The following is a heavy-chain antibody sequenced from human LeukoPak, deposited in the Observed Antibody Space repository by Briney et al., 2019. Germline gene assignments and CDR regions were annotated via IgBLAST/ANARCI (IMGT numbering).Heavy chain of an antibody. D-gene: IGHD6-6*01. V-gene: IGHV3-33*01. CDR2: IWYDGSNK. Sequence: GGSLRLSCAASGFTFSSYGMHWVRQAPGKGLEWVAVIWYDGSNKYYADSVKGRFTISRDNSKNTLYLQMNSLRAEDTAVYYCAREASDSSSSYYCYYMDVWGKGTTVTVSS. J-gene: IGHJ6*03. CDR3: AREASDSSSSYYCYYMDV. CDR1: GFTFSSYG.